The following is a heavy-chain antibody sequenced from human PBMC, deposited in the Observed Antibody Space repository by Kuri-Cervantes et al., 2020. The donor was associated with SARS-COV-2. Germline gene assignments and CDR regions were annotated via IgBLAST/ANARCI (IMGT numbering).Heavy chain of an antibody. J-gene: IGHJ4*02. Sequence: PETLSLTSTVTGDSVNSINYYWTWFLQPPVRGLEEIGYNYYNGDTDYNPSLKCRVTISIDTSKNQLSLKLTSVTAADTAVYYCARDKRLYKANDAPYDFWGQGTLVTVSS. D-gene: IGHD1-14*01. CDR1: GDSVNSINYY. CDR2: NYYNGDT. CDR3: ARDKRLYKANDAPYDF. V-gene: IGHV4-61*01.